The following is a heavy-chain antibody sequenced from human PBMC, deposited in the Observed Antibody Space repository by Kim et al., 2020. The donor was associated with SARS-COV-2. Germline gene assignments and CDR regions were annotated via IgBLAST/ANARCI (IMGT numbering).Heavy chain of an antibody. V-gene: IGHV3-74*01. Sequence: GGSLRLSCAVSGVPSSFYWLYWVRQAPGKGLEWVSDISGDGIFIGYADSVKGRFTISRDNTENRMYLQMNSLRDDDTAVYYCARGSKDYGEQSVYGGQRTLVTVSS. D-gene: IGHD4-17*01. CDR1: GVPSSFYW. CDR2: ISGDGIFI. J-gene: IGHJ4*02. CDR3: ARGSKDYGEQSVY.